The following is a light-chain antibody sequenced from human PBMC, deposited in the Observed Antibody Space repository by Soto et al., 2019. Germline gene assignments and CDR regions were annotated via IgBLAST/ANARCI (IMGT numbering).Light chain of an antibody. Sequence: DIQMTQSPSTLSASLGDRVTITCRAGQSISSWLSCYQQKPVKAPKVLIYDASSLKSGVPSRFSGSGSETEFTLTISSLQPDDLATYYCQQYNRYSRTFGQGTKVDIK. J-gene: IGKJ1*01. V-gene: IGKV1-5*01. CDR3: QQYNRYSRT. CDR1: QSISSW. CDR2: DAS.